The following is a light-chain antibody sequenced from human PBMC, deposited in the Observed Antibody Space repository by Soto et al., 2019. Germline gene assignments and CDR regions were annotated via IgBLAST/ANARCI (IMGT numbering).Light chain of an antibody. Sequence: QSALTQPASVSGSPGQSITISCTGTNRDVGTYNLVSWYQQHPGKAPKLIIFDVSERPSGVSNRFSGSKSGNTASLTISGLQAEDEADYYCCSYAGSSNLVFGGGTKLTVL. V-gene: IGLV2-23*02. J-gene: IGLJ2*01. CDR2: DVS. CDR3: CSYAGSSNLV. CDR1: NRDVGTYNL.